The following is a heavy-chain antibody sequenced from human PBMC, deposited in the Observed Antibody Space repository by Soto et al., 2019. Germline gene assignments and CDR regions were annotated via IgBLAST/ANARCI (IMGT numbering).Heavy chain of an antibody. CDR1: GFTFSSYA. J-gene: IGHJ4*02. CDR2: IRGNGDPP. Sequence: LRLSCSASGFTFSSYAMHWVRQAPGKGLEYVSGIRGNGDPPFYADSVKGRFTISRDNSKNTLYLQMSSLSADDTAVYYCVKSRGGNNFDFFDWGQGALVTVSS. D-gene: IGHD5-12*01. CDR3: VKSRGGNNFDFFD. V-gene: IGHV3-64D*06.